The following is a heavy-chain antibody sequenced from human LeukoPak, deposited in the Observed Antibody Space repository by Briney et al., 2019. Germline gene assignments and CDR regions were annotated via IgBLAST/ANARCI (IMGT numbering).Heavy chain of an antibody. CDR3: ARGTMMVGP. D-gene: IGHD3-22*01. CDR2: IYYSGST. J-gene: IGHJ5*02. V-gene: IGHV4-59*01. Sequence: SETLSLTCTVSGGSITGYYWSWIRQPPGKGLEWIGYIYYSGSTNYTPSLKSRVTISVDTSKNQFPLKLSSVTAADTAVYYCARGTMMVGPWGQGTLVTVSS. CDR1: GGSITGYY.